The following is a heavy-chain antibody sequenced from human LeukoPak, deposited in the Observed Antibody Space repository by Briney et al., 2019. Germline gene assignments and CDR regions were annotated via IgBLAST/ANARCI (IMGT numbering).Heavy chain of an antibody. CDR3: ARRGDSYGRFDY. D-gene: IGHD5-18*01. CDR2: ISPGDSDK. Sequence: GESLKISCKASGYNCTNYWIGWVRQMPGKGLEWIGIISPGDSDKRFSPSFQGQVNISADKSICTAYLQWSSLKASDTAMYYCARRGDSYGRFDYWGQGVLVTVSS. V-gene: IGHV5-51*01. J-gene: IGHJ4*02. CDR1: GYNCTNYW.